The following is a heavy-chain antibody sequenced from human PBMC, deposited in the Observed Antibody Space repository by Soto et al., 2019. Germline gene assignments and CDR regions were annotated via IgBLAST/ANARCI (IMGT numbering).Heavy chain of an antibody. Sequence: PSETLSLTCSVSGDSISSGYYWGWIRQPPGKGLEWIGSIYYSGSTYYNPSLKSRVTISVDTSKNQFSLKLSSVTDADTAVYYCAREDLQATVVPWGQGNTVT. D-gene: IGHD4-17*01. V-gene: IGHV4-38-2*02. CDR1: GDSISSGYY. CDR2: IYYSGST. CDR3: AREDLQATVVP. J-gene: IGHJ6*02.